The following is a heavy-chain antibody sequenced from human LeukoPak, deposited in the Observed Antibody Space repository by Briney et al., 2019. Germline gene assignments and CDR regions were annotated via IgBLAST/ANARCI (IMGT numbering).Heavy chain of an antibody. CDR1: GFTFSSYW. Sequence: QPGGSLRLSCAASGFTFSSYWMSWVRQAPGKGLEWVANIKQDGSEKYYVDSVKGRFTISRDNAKNSLYLQMNSLRAEDTAVYYCARDSIRGYSYGYFDYWGQGTLVTVSS. V-gene: IGHV3-7*03. J-gene: IGHJ4*02. CDR3: ARDSIRGYSYGYFDY. CDR2: IKQDGSEK. D-gene: IGHD5-18*01.